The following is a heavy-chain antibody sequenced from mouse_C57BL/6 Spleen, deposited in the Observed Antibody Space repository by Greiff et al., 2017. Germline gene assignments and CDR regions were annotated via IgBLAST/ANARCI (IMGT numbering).Heavy chain of an antibody. Sequence: EVMLVESGGGLVQPGGSLSLSCAASGFTFTDYYMSWVRQPPGKALEWLGFIRNKANGYTTEYSASVKGRFTISRDNSQSILYLQMNALRAEDSATYYCARYRSPHAMDYWGQGTSVTVSS. V-gene: IGHV7-3*01. CDR2: IRNKANGYTT. D-gene: IGHD1-1*01. CDR3: ARYRSPHAMDY. CDR1: GFTFTDYY. J-gene: IGHJ4*01.